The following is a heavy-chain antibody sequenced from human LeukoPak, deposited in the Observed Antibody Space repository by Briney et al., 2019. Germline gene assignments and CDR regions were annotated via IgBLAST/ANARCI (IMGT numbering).Heavy chain of an antibody. CDR1: GFTFSSYA. V-gene: IGHV3-23*01. CDR3: AKDGPNRRITMVRGVTTYYFDY. J-gene: IGHJ4*02. CDR2: ISGSGGST. Sequence: GESLRLTCAASGFTFSSYAMSWIRQPPGKGLEWISAISGSGGSTYYADSVKGRFTISRDKSKNTLYLQMNSLRAEDTAVYYCAKDGPNRRITMVRGVTTYYFDYWGQGTLVTVSS. D-gene: IGHD3-10*01.